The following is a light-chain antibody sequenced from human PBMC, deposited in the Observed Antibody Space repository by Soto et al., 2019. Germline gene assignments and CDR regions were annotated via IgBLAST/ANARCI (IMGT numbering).Light chain of an antibody. CDR3: SSYTSSTSWV. V-gene: IGLV2-14*02. J-gene: IGLJ3*02. Sequence: QSALTQPASVSGSPGQSITISCTGTNSDVGYYNLVSWYQQHPGKAPKLIIYEGTERPSGVSNRFSGSKSGNTASLTISGLQAEDEADYYCSSYTSSTSWVFGGGTKLTVL. CDR1: NSDVGYYNL. CDR2: EGT.